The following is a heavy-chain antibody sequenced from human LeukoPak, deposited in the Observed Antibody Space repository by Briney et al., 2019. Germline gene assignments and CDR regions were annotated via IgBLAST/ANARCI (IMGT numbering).Heavy chain of an antibody. Sequence: GGSLRLSCAASGFIFSSYAMHWVRQAPGKGPEWVAIIWFDGSNTYYAESVEGRFTISRDNSKNTLYLQMNSLRAEDTAVYSCARGLGYSYGYGIDYWGQGTLVIASS. CDR1: GFIFSSYA. D-gene: IGHD5-18*01. CDR3: ARGLGYSYGYGIDY. CDR2: IWFDGSNT. V-gene: IGHV3-33*01. J-gene: IGHJ4*02.